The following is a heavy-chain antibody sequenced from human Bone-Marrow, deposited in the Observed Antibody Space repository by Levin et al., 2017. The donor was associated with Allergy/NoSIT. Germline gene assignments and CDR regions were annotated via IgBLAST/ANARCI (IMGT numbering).Heavy chain of an antibody. CDR2: ISGSGGSP. J-gene: IGHJ6*02. D-gene: IGHD3-3*01. CDR3: AKEGRRESTYDFWSGYYYNYFGMDV. CDR1: GFTFSSYP. Sequence: GGSLRLSCAASGFTFSSYPMSWVRQAPGKGLEWISMISGSGGSPYSADSVKGRFTISRDNSKNTLYLQMNSLRAEDTAVYYCAKEGRRESTYDFWSGYYYNYFGMDVWGQGTTVSVSS. V-gene: IGHV3-23*01.